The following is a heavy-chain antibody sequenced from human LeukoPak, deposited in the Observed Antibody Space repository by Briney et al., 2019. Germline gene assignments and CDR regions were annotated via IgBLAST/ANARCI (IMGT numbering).Heavy chain of an antibody. D-gene: IGHD3-3*01. J-gene: IGHJ6*02. Sequence: GGSLRLSCAASGFKFDEYAMHWVRQVPGQGLEWVSGITWNSGSVGYADSVRGRFTISRDNAKNSLYLQMNSLRPEDAALYYCAKDGAIFGVPITRGGMDVWGQGTTVTVSS. CDR3: AKDGAIFGVPITRGGMDV. CDR1: GFKFDEYA. CDR2: ITWNSGSV. V-gene: IGHV3-9*01.